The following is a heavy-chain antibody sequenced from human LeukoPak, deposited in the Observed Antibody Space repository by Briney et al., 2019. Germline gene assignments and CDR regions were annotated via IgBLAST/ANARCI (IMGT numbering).Heavy chain of an antibody. V-gene: IGHV4-59*01. Sequence: SETLSLTCTVSGGSISSYYWSWIRQPPGKGLEWIGYIYYSGSTNYNPSLKSRVTISVDTSKNQFSLKLSSVTAADTAVYYCATGQDPDNGDYFDYWGQGTLVTVSS. CDR1: GGSISSYY. CDR2: IYYSGST. J-gene: IGHJ4*02. D-gene: IGHD4-17*01. CDR3: ATGQDPDNGDYFDY.